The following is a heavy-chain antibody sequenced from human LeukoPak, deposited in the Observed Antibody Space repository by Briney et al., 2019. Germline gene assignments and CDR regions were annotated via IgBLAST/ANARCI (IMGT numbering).Heavy chain of an antibody. J-gene: IGHJ4*02. CDR3: AKGWSMVRGVLDY. CDR2: ISGSGGST. CDR1: GFTFSSYD. Sequence: GGSLRLSCAASGFTFSSYDMSWVRQAPGKGLEWVSGISGSGGSTYYADSVKGRFTISRDNSKNTLYLQMNSLRAEDTAVYYCAKGWSMVRGVLDYWGQGTLVTVSS. V-gene: IGHV3-23*01. D-gene: IGHD3-10*01.